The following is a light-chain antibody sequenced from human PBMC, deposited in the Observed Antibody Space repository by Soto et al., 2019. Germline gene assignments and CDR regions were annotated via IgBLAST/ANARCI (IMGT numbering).Light chain of an antibody. CDR1: QSIGSW. CDR2: DAS. CDR3: QQYNTYPWT. Sequence: DIQMTQPPSTLSASVGVGVTITCQASQSIGSWLAWYQQRPGKAPKLLIYDASTLESGIPSSFSDSVSETEFPLTISGLQPDDFAAYYCQQYNTYPWTFGQRTKVDIK. V-gene: IGKV1-5*01. J-gene: IGKJ1*01.